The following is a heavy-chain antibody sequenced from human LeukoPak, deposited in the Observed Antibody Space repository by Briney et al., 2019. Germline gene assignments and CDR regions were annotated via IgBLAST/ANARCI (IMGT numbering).Heavy chain of an antibody. D-gene: IGHD2-15*01. CDR1: GFTFRSYN. CDR3: ARVIRVAVDAFDI. CDR2: ITTSNTI. J-gene: IGHJ3*02. V-gene: IGHV3-48*02. Sequence: TGGSLRLSCAASGFTFRSYNMAWVRQAPGKGLEWLSYITTSNTINYADSVKGRFTMSRDNAKNSLYLQMNSLRDEDTAVYYCARVIRVAVDAFDIWGQGTMVTVSS.